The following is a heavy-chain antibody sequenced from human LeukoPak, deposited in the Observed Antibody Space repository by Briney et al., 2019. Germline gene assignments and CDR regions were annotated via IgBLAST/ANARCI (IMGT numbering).Heavy chain of an antibody. CDR1: GFTFSSYW. J-gene: IGHJ4*02. Sequence: GGSLRLSCAASGFTFSSYWMHWVRQAPGKGLVWVSRINSDGSSTSYADSVKGRFTISRDNAKNTLYPQMNSLRAEDTAVYYCARVGTGGCCSSTSCPRGAFDYWGQGTLVTVSS. D-gene: IGHD2-2*01. CDR3: ARVGTGGCCSSTSCPRGAFDY. CDR2: INSDGSST. V-gene: IGHV3-74*01.